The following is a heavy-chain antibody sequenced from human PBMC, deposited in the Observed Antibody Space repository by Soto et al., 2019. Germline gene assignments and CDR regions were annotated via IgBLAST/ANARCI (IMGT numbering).Heavy chain of an antibody. CDR1: GGSISSYY. J-gene: IGHJ5*02. V-gene: IGHV4-59*01. CDR3: ARDQYSGYDFNWFDP. D-gene: IGHD5-12*01. Sequence: SETLSLTCTVSGGSISSYYWSWIRQPPGKGLEWIGYIYYSGSTNFNPSLKSRVTISVDTSKNQFSLKLSSVTAADTAVYYCARDQYSGYDFNWFDPWGQGTLVTVSS. CDR2: IYYSGST.